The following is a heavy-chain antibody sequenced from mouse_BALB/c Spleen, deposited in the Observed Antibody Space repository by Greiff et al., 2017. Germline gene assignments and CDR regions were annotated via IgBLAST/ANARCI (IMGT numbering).Heavy chain of an antibody. D-gene: IGHD1-1*02. CDR3: TRSKTVSGWYPFAY. CDR2: IYPGNSDT. V-gene: IGHV1-5*01. J-gene: IGHJ3*01. Sequence: VQLKQSGTVLARPGASVKMSCKASGYTFTSYWMHWVKQRPGQGLEWIGAIYPGNSDTSYNQKFKGKAKLTAVTSTSTAYMELSSLTNEDSAVYYCTRSKTVSGWYPFAYWGQGTLVTVSA. CDR1: GYTFTSYW.